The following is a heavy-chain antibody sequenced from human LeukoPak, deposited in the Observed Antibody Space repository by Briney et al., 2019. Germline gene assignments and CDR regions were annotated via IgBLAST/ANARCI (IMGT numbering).Heavy chain of an antibody. V-gene: IGHV3-30*18. Sequence: GRSLRLSCAASGFTFSSYGTHWVRQAPGKGLEWVAVISYDGSNKYYADSVKGRFTISRDNSKNTLYLQMNSLRAEDTAVYYCAKDSYSKGDFWGQGVLVTVSS. CDR1: GFTFSSYG. CDR2: ISYDGSNK. D-gene: IGHD6-13*01. CDR3: AKDSYSKGDF. J-gene: IGHJ4*02.